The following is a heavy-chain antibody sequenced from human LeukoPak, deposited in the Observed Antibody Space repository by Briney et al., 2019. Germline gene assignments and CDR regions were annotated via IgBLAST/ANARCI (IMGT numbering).Heavy chain of an antibody. CDR3: ASCSNLYYYYYGMDV. CDR2: NSAYNGNT. V-gene: IGHV1-18*01. Sequence: ASVKVSCKASGYTFTRYGISWGGQAPGQGPGVMGLNSAYNGNTNYAQKLQGRVTMTTDTSTSTAYMELRSLRSDDTAVYYCASCSNLYYYYYGMDVWGQGTTVTVSS. J-gene: IGHJ6*02. CDR1: GYTFTRYG. D-gene: IGHD4-11*01.